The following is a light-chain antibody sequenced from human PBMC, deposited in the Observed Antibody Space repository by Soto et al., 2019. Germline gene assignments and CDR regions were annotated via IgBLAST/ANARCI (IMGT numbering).Light chain of an antibody. J-gene: IGKJ1*01. CDR3: QHSGT. Sequence: DIQITQSPSTLSASVGDRVTITCRASQSISSWLAWYQQKPGKAPKLLIYDASSLESGVPSRFSGSGSGIEFTLTISSLQPDDFATYYCQHSGTFGQGTKVDIK. CDR2: DAS. V-gene: IGKV1-5*01. CDR1: QSISSW.